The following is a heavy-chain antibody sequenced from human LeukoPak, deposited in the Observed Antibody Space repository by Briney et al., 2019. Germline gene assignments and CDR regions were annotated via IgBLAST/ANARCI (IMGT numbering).Heavy chain of an antibody. CDR1: GVSVSTSH. Sequence: TSETLSLTCNASGVSVSTSHWNWIRQRPGKGLEWIGCLSYTGKTDYNPSLKSRVSISLGSSNNHFSLKLTSVTAADTAVYYCSEGYFEPFDHWGQGILVTLSS. CDR3: SEGYFEPFDH. CDR2: LSYTGKT. J-gene: IGHJ4*02. V-gene: IGHV4-59*02. D-gene: IGHD2/OR15-2a*01.